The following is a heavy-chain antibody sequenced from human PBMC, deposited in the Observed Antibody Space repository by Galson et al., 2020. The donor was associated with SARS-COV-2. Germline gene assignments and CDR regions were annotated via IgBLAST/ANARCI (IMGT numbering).Heavy chain of an antibody. J-gene: IGHJ4*02. CDR2: FIHVFHTA. CDR3: VRGEVQTLDY. CDR1: GGTFSSSD. V-gene: IGHV1-69*13. Sequence: SVKVSCKASGGTFSSSDLNWVRQAPGQGLEWLGGFIHVFHTATYAQKFQGRVKITADEPTTTAYMELTSLRSDDTAVYFCVRGEVQTLDYWGQGTLVTVSS. D-gene: IGHD1-1*01.